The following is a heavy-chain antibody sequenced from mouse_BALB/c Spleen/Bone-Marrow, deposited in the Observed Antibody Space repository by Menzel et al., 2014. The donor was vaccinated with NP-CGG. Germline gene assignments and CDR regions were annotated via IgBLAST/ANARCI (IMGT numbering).Heavy chain of an antibody. V-gene: IGHV1-87*01. CDR3: ARGFPFDY. CDR2: IYPGDGDT. CDR1: GYTFTSYW. Sequence: VRLQQSGAELARPPASVKLSCKASGYTFTSYWMQWVKQRPGQGLEWIGAIYPGDGDTRYTQKFKGKATLTADKSSSTAYMQLSSLASEDSAVYYCARGFPFDYWGQGTTLTVSS. J-gene: IGHJ2*01.